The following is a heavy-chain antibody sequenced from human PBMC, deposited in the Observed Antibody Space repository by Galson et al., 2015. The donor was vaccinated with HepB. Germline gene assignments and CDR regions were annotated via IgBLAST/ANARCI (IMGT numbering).Heavy chain of an antibody. V-gene: IGHV3-11*01. CDR1: GFTFSDYY. Sequence: SLRLSCAASGFTFSDYYMSWIRQAPGKGLEWVSYITSSGSTIYYADSVKGRFTISRDNAKNSLYLQMNSLRAEDTAVYYCARFLSLHAFDIWGQGTKVTVSS. CDR2: ITSSGSTI. D-gene: IGHD3-16*02. CDR3: ARFLSLHAFDI. J-gene: IGHJ3*02.